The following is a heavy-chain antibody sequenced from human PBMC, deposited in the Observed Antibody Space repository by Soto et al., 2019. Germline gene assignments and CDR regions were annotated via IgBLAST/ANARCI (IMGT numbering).Heavy chain of an antibody. J-gene: IGHJ4*02. CDR3: ARILGGQFDD. CDR1: GFSLSTSGMC. Sequence: SGPTLVNPTQTLTLTCTFSGFSLSTSGMCVSWIRQPPGKALEWLARIDWDDDKYYITSLKTRLTISKDTSKNQVVLTMTNMDPVDTATDDCARILGGQFDDWGQGTLVTVSS. V-gene: IGHV2-70*11. CDR2: IDWDDDK.